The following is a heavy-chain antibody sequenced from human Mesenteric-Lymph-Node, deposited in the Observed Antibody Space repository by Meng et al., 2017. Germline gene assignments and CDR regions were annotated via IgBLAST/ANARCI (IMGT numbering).Heavy chain of an antibody. CDR1: GTSVSNYY. V-gene: IGHV4-4*07. D-gene: IGHD4-17*01. Sequence: SDTLSLTCTVPGTSVSNYYWSWIRQPAGKGLEWIGRMYTSGSTKYNPSLKSRVTISVDTSKNQFSLKLSSVTAADTAVYYCARCLLGDYNYYYGMDVWGQGTTVTVSS. CDR2: MYTSGST. J-gene: IGHJ6*02. CDR3: ARCLLGDYNYYYGMDV.